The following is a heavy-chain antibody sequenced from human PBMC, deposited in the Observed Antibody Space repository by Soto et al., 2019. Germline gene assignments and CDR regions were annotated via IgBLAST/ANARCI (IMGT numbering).Heavy chain of an antibody. V-gene: IGHV3-30-3*01. CDR3: ARDPGSTALLWFLSLLDY. Sequence: QVQLVESGGGVVQPGRSLRLSCAASGFTFSNYAIHWVRQAPGKGLEWVAVISSDGTNEYYADSVKGRFTISRDNSKNTLYLQMNSLRGEDTAVYYCARDPGSTALLWFLSLLDYWGQGTLVTVSS. CDR2: ISSDGTNE. CDR1: GFTFSNYA. J-gene: IGHJ4*02. D-gene: IGHD5-18*01.